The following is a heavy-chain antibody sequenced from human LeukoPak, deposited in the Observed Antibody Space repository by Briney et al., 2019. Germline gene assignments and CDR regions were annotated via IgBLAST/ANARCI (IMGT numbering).Heavy chain of an antibody. Sequence: GGSLRLSCAASGFTFRTSGMNWGRQAPGKGLEWVSYISSSGTTISYAQSVKGRFTITRDNAQNSLTLHMNTLRADDTAVYYCAKDGGTHFDHWGQGTLVTVSS. CDR2: ISSSGTTI. J-gene: IGHJ4*02. CDR1: GFTFRTSG. D-gene: IGHD1-26*01. V-gene: IGHV3-48*01. CDR3: AKDGGTHFDH.